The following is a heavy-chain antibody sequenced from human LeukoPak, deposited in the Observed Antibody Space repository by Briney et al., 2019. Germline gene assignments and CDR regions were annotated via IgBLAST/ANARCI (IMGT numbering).Heavy chain of an antibody. CDR1: GGSISSYY. D-gene: IGHD3-22*01. J-gene: IGHJ3*01. V-gene: IGHV4-59*01. Sequence: PSETLSLTCTVSGGSISSYYWSWIRQPPGKGLEWIGYIYYSGSTNYNPSLKSRVTISVDTSKSQFSLRLNSVTTADTAVYYCVREASSYYYDNGGYYRQTHAFDLWGQGTLVTVSS. CDR2: IYYSGST. CDR3: VREASSYYYDNGGYYRQTHAFDL.